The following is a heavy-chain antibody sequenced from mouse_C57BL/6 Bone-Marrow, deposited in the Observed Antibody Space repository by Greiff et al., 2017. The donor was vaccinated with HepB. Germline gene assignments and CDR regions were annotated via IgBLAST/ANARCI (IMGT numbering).Heavy chain of an antibody. CDR3: TTYSNPFAY. D-gene: IGHD2-5*01. CDR2: IDPENGDT. V-gene: IGHV14-4*01. CDR1: GFNIKDDY. J-gene: IGHJ3*01. Sequence: VQLQQSGAELVRPGASVKLSCTASGFNIKDDYMHWVKQRPEQGLEWIGWIDPENGDTEYASKFQGKATITADTSSNTAYLQLSSLTSEDTAVYYCTTYSNPFAYWGQGTLVTVSA.